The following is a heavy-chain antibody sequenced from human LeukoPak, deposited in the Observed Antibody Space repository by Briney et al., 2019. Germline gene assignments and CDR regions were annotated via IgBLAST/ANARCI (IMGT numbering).Heavy chain of an antibody. Sequence: PSETLSLTCTVSGGSISSYYWSWIRQPPGKGLEWIGYIYYSGSTNYNPSLKSRVTISVDTSKNQFSLKLSSVTAADTAVYYCARAYRLLAVAGTNYYYYMDVWGKGTTVTVPS. CDR2: IYYSGST. CDR3: ARAYRLLAVAGTNYYYYMDV. D-gene: IGHD6-19*01. V-gene: IGHV4-59*01. CDR1: GGSISSYY. J-gene: IGHJ6*03.